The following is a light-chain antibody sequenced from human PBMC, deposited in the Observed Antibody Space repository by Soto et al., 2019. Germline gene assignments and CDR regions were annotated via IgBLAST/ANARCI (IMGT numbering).Light chain of an antibody. J-gene: IGKJ3*01. V-gene: IGKV1-27*01. Sequence: DIQMTQSPTSLSASVGDRVTITCQASQGIRNFVAWYQQKPGKAPKLLIYAASTLQSGVPSRFSGSGSGTDLTLTINRLQPEDVATYSCQKYSSVPVFGPGTKVEIK. CDR3: QKYSSVPV. CDR2: AAS. CDR1: QGIRNF.